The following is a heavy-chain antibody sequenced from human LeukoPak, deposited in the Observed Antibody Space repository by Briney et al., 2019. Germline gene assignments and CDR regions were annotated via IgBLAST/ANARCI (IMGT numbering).Heavy chain of an antibody. Sequence: AGGSLRLSCAASGFTFSSYGMHWIRQAPGKGLEWVAVISYDGSNKYYADSAKGRFTISRDNSKNTVYLQMNSLRAEDTAVYYCAKSYDSSGYFDYWGQGTLVTVSS. J-gene: IGHJ4*02. CDR2: ISYDGSNK. CDR1: GFTFSSYG. CDR3: AKSYDSSGYFDY. V-gene: IGHV3-30*18. D-gene: IGHD3-22*01.